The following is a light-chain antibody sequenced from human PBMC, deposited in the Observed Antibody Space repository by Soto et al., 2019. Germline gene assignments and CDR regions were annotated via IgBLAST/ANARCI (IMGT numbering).Light chain of an antibody. CDR1: SSDVGSYNR. CDR2: EVS. J-gene: IGLJ1*01. Sequence: QSVLTQPPSVSGSPGQSVTISCPGTSSDVGSYNRVSWYQQPPGTAPKLMIYEVSNRPSGVPDRFSGSRSGNTASLTISGLQAEDEAHYYCSSFTSTNTYVFGTGTMVTVL. CDR3: SSFTSTNTYV. V-gene: IGLV2-18*02.